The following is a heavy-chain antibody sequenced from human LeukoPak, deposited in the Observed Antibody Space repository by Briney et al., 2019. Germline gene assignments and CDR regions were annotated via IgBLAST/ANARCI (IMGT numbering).Heavy chain of an antibody. J-gene: IGHJ4*02. Sequence: GGSLRLSCAAAGFTFSDYYMSWIRQAPGKGLEWVSYISSSGSIIYYADSVKGRFTISRDNAKNSLYLQMNSLRAEDTAVYYCARDGLYYYDSSSIDYWGQGTLVTVSS. CDR3: ARDGLYYYDSSSIDY. CDR2: ISSSGSII. D-gene: IGHD3-22*01. CDR1: GFTFSDYY. V-gene: IGHV3-11*04.